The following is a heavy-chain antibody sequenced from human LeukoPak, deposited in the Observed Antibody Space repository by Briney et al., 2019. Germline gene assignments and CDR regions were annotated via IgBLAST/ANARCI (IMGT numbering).Heavy chain of an antibody. D-gene: IGHD1-26*01. J-gene: IGHJ4*02. Sequence: SETLSLTCAVYGGSFSDYYWSWIRQPPGKGLQWIGEINHSGSTNYNPSLKSRVTISVDTSKNQFSLKLNSVTAADTAVYYCARRTVGADFDYWGQGTLVTVSS. CDR2: INHSGST. CDR1: GGSFSDYY. CDR3: ARRTVGADFDY. V-gene: IGHV4-34*01.